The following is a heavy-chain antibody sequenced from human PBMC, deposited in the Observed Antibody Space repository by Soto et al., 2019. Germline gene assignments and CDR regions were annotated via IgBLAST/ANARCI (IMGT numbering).Heavy chain of an antibody. CDR1: GFTFSSYS. D-gene: IGHD3-3*01. J-gene: IGHJ4*02. V-gene: IGHV3-21*01. CDR3: ARGTTLYDFWSGSTFDY. Sequence: EVQLVESGGGLVKPGGSLRLSCAASGFTFSSYSMNWVRQAPGKGLEWVSSISSSSSYIYYADSVKGRFTISRDNAKNSLYLQMNSLIAEDTAVYYCARGTTLYDFWSGSTFDYWGQGTLVTVSS. CDR2: ISSSSSYI.